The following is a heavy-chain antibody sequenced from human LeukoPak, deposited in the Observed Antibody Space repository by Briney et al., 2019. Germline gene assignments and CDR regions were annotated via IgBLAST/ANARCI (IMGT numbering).Heavy chain of an antibody. CDR3: AKKGVTYWYFDL. CDR2: ISGSGGGT. V-gene: IGHV3-23*01. CDR1: GFTFSLYA. Sequence: GGSLRLSCAASGFTFSLYAMIWVRQAPGKGLECVSDISGSGGGTYNADSVKGRFTISRDNSKNTLYLQMNSLRAEDTAVYCCAKKGVTYWYFDLWGRGTLVTVSS. D-gene: IGHD3-16*01. J-gene: IGHJ2*01.